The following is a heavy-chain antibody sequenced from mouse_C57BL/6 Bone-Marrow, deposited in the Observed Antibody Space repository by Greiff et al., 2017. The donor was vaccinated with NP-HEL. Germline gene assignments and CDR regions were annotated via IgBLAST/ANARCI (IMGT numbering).Heavy chain of an antibody. V-gene: IGHV5-6*01. CDR3: ARHYYASFAY. J-gene: IGHJ3*01. CDR1: GFTFSSYG. D-gene: IGHD1-1*01. CDR2: ISSGGSYT. Sequence: EVQLVESGGDLVKPGGSLKLSCAASGFTFSSYGMPWVRQTPDKRLEWVATISSGGSYTYYPDSVKGRFTISRDNAKNTLYLQMSSLKSEDTAMYYCARHYYASFAYWGQGTLVTVSA.